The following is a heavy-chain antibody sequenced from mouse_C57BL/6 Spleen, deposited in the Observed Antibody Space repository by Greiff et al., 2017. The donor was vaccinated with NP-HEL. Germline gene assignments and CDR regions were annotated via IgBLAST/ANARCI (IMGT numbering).Heavy chain of an antibody. D-gene: IGHD2-4*01. Sequence: ESGPGLVKPSQSLSLTCSVTGYSITSGYYWNWIRQFPGNKLEWMGYISYDGSNNYNPSLKNRISITRDTSKNQFFLKLNSVTTEDTATYYCARDYYDYAYFDYWGQGTTLTVSS. CDR2: ISYDGSN. CDR1: GYSITSGYY. CDR3: ARDYYDYAYFDY. J-gene: IGHJ2*01. V-gene: IGHV3-6*01.